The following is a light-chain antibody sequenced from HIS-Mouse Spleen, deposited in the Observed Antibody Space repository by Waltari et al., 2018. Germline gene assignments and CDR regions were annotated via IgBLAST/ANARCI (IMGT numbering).Light chain of an antibody. CDR1: SSDVGGYNY. CDR2: DVS. Sequence: QSALTQPASVSGSPGQSITISCTGTSSDVGGYNYVSWYQQHPGKAPELMIYDVSNRPSGVSNRFSGSKSGNTASLTISGLQAEDEADYYCSSYTSSSTLKGVFGTGTKVTVL. CDR3: SSYTSSSTLKGV. J-gene: IGLJ1*01. V-gene: IGLV2-14*03.